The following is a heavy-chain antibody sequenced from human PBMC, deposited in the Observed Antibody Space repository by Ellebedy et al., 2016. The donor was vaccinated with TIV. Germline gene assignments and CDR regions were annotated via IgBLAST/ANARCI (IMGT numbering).Heavy chain of an antibody. Sequence: GESLKISCAASGFTFSSYSMHWVRQAPGKGLEWVAVISYDGSNKDYADSVKGRFTMSRDNSKNTLYLQMNSLRVGDTAVYYCARGPHSSAWYPLDYWGQGTLVTVSS. CDR3: ARGPHSSAWYPLDY. CDR1: GFTFSSYS. V-gene: IGHV3-30*04. J-gene: IGHJ4*02. D-gene: IGHD6-19*01. CDR2: ISYDGSNK.